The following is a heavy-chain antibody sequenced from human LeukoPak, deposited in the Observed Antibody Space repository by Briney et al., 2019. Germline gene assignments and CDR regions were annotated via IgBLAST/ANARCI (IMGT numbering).Heavy chain of an antibody. J-gene: IGHJ4*02. Sequence: SETLSLTCAVYGGSFSGYYWSWIRQPPGKGLEWIGEINHSGSTNYNPSLKSRVIISVDTSKNQFSLKLSSVTAADTAVYYCARVRGRYFDYWGQGTLVTVSS. V-gene: IGHV4-34*01. CDR3: ARVRGRYFDY. CDR1: GGSFSGYY. CDR2: INHSGST.